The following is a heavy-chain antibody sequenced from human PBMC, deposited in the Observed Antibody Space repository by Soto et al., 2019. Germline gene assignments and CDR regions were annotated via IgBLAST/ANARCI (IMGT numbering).Heavy chain of an antibody. Sequence: HPGGSLRHSCVAFGFTFRIYIMHGVRQSPGKGLGWVAVMWYDGTNKYYGESVKGRFTISRDNSDNTLYLQMNSLRVEDTAVYYCSREATFGTKGGSFDIWGHGTLVTVSS. V-gene: IGHV3-33*01. CDR3: SREATFGTKGGSFDI. CDR1: GFTFRIYI. CDR2: MWYDGTNK. J-gene: IGHJ3*02. D-gene: IGHD3-16*01.